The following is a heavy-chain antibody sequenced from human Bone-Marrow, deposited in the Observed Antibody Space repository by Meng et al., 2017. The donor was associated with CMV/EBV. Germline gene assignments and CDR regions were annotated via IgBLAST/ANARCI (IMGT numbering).Heavy chain of an antibody. D-gene: IGHD2-2*02. CDR3: ARAGGYCSSTSCYTPDY. Sequence: ASVKVSCKASGYTFTGYYMHWVRQAPGQGLEWMGWINPNSGGTNYAQKFQGRVTMTRDTSISTAYMELSRLRSDDTAVYYCARAGGYCSSTSCYTPDYWGQGQRVTGYS. CDR1: GYTFTGYY. V-gene: IGHV1-2*02. J-gene: IGHJ4*02. CDR2: INPNSGGT.